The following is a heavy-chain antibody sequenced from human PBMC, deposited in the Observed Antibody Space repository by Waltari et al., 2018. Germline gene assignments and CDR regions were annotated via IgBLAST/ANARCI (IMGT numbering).Heavy chain of an antibody. V-gene: IGHV1-69*01. J-gene: IGHJ5*02. CDR1: GGTFSSYG. CDR2: IIPIFGTT. CDR3: ASLVLPKGTFEPYNWFDH. Sequence: QVQLVQSGAEVKKPGSSVKVSCKASGGTFSSYGISWVRQAPGQGLEWMGGIIPIFGTTNYAHKVQGRVTITADESTSTDYMELSSLRSEDTAVYYCASLVLPKGTFEPYNWFDHWGQGTLVTVSS. D-gene: IGHD2-8*01.